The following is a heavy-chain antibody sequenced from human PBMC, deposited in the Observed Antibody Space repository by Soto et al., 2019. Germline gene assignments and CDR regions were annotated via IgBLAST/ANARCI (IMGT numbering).Heavy chain of an antibody. Sequence: SVKVSCKASGGTFSSYAISWVRQAPGQGLEWMGGIIPIFGTANYAQKFQGRVTITADKSKSTAYMELSSLRSEDTAVYYCARGPQWGAAAGRYNWFDPWGQGTLVTVSS. CDR3: ARGPQWGAAAGRYNWFDP. CDR1: GGTFSSYA. J-gene: IGHJ5*02. CDR2: IIPIFGTA. V-gene: IGHV1-69*06. D-gene: IGHD6-13*01.